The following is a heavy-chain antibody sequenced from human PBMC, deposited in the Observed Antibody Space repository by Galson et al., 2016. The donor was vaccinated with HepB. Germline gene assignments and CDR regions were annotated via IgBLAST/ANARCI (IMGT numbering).Heavy chain of an antibody. J-gene: IGHJ4*02. CDR2: IIPIFGAP. Sequence: SVKVSCKASGGSFSSYGMSWVRQAPGQGLEWMGGIIPIFGAPNYAQKFQGRVTITANKSTGTTYMQLSSLTSEDTALYFCARGEGDSSGFIQLAFDFWGQGTLVTVSS. V-gene: IGHV1-69*06. CDR1: GGSFSSYG. CDR3: ARGEGDSSGFIQLAFDF. D-gene: IGHD3-22*01.